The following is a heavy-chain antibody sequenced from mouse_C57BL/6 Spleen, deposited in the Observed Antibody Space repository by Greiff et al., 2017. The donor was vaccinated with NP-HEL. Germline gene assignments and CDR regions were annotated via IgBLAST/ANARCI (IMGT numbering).Heavy chain of an antibody. CDR2: IYPGDGDT. CDR3: TSPPTVVASYYFDY. CDR1: GYAFSSSW. V-gene: IGHV1-82*01. J-gene: IGHJ2*01. Sequence: VQLQESGPELVKPGASVKISCKASGYAFSSSWMNWVKQRPGKGLEWIGRIYPGDGDTNYNGKFKGKATLTADKSSSTAYMELRSLTSEDSAVYYCTSPPTVVASYYFDYWGQGTTLTVSS. D-gene: IGHD1-1*01.